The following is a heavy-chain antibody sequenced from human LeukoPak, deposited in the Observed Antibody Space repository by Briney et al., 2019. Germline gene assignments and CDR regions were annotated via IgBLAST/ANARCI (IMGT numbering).Heavy chain of an antibody. CDR2: ISGSGTNT. CDR3: ARTSVVVISQNYFDY. CDR1: GITLRNYA. Sequence: GGSLRLSCAASGITLRNYAMSWVRQAPGKGLEWVSAISGSGTNTYYADSVRGRFTISRDNSKNTLYLQMNSLRAEDTAVYYCARTSVVVISQNYFDYWGQGTLVTVSS. D-gene: IGHD3-22*01. J-gene: IGHJ4*02. V-gene: IGHV3-23*01.